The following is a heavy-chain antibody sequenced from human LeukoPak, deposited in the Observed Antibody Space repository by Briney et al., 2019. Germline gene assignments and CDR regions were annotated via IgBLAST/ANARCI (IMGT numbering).Heavy chain of an antibody. Sequence: KTSETLSLTCAVYGGSFSGYYWSWIRQPPGKGLEWIGEINHSGSTNYNPSLKSRVTISVDTSKNQFSLKLSSVTAADTAVYYCARDRRSSSWNLGGAFDIWGQGTMVTVSS. V-gene: IGHV4-34*01. D-gene: IGHD6-13*01. CDR2: INHSGST. J-gene: IGHJ3*02. CDR1: GGSFSGYY. CDR3: ARDRRSSSWNLGGAFDI.